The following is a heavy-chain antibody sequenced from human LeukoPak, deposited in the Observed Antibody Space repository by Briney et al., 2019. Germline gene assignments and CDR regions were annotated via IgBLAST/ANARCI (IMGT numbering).Heavy chain of an antibody. CDR3: AREAYSSCWYRYYYYYMDV. Sequence: ASVKVSCKASGYTSTGYYMHWVRQAPGQGLEWMGWINPNSGGTNYAQKLQGRVTMTRDTSISTAYMELSRLRSDDTAVYYCAREAYSSCWYRYYYYYMDVWGKGTTVTVSS. CDR2: INPNSGGT. CDR1: GYTSTGYY. D-gene: IGHD6-19*01. V-gene: IGHV1-2*02. J-gene: IGHJ6*03.